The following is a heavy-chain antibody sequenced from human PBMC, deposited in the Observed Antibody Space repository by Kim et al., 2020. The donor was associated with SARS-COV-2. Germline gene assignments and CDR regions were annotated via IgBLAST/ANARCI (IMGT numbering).Heavy chain of an antibody. J-gene: IGHJ4*02. CDR1: GYSFTSYW. V-gene: IGHV5-10-1*01. CDR2: IDPSDSYT. CDR3: AILLWVVVPAAVVDY. Sequence: GESLKISCKGSGYSFTSYWISWVRQMPGKGLEWMGRIDPSDSYTNYSPSFQGHVTISADKSISTAYLQWSSLKASDTAMYYCAILLWVVVPAAVVDYWGQGTLVTVSS. D-gene: IGHD2-2*01.